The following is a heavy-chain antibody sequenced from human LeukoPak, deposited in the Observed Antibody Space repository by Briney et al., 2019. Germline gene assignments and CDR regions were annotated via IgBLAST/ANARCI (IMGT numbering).Heavy chain of an antibody. CDR3: ARDGFSGWDY. CDR2: ISSSSSYI. D-gene: IGHD6-19*01. V-gene: IGHV3-21*01. J-gene: IGHJ4*02. CDR1: GFTFSSYA. Sequence: PGGSLRLSCAASGFTFSSYAMSWVRQAPGKGLEWVSSISSSSSYIYYADSVKGRFTISRDNAKNSLYLQMNSLRAEDTAVYYCARDGFSGWDYWGQGTLVTVSS.